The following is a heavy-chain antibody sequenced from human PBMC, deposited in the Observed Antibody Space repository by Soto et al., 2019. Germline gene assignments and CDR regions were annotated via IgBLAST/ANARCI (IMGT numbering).Heavy chain of an antibody. CDR3: VGGDYAGAGTFYLTDH. CDR1: GLTFNNYW. D-gene: IGHD3-10*01. CDR2: INGDGRTT. J-gene: IGHJ4*02. V-gene: IGHV3-74*01. Sequence: EVQLVESGGGLVQPGGPLRLSCTASGLTFNNYWMHWVRQAPGKGPVWVSRINGDGRTTTYADSVRGRFTISRDNAKNTVYLQMNSLRAEDTAVYYCVGGDYAGAGTFYLTDHWGQGSLVTVSS.